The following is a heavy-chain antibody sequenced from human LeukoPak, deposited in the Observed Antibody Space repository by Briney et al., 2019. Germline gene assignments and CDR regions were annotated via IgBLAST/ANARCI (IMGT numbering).Heavy chain of an antibody. Sequence: AGRSLRLSCADSGFTLSSYAMHWVRQAPGKGLEWVAATSSDGSKKYFADSVKGRFTISRDNSKNTLYLQMNTVKTDDTAMYYCARDLRAAGSEYFRHWGQGTLVTVSS. CDR3: ARDLRAAGSEYFRH. CDR2: TSSDGSKK. D-gene: IGHD6-13*01. CDR1: GFTLSSYA. J-gene: IGHJ1*01. V-gene: IGHV3-30*04.